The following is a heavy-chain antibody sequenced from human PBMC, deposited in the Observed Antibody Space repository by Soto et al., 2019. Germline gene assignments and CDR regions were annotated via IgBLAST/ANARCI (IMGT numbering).Heavy chain of an antibody. Sequence: GESLKLSCQGSGYSFTSYWIGWVRQMPGKGLEWMGIIYPGDSDTRYSSSFEGQVTISADKSISTAYLQWSSLKASDTAIYYCARLWGGYKPFDYWGQGTLVTVSS. J-gene: IGHJ4*02. V-gene: IGHV5-51*01. CDR1: GYSFTSYW. CDR3: ARLWGGYKPFDY. D-gene: IGHD3-3*01. CDR2: IYPGDSDT.